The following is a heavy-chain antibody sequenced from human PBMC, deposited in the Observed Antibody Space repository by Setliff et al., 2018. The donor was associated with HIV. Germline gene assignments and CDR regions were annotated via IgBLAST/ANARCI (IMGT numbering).Heavy chain of an antibody. CDR2: ISNSGSTI. CDR3: AREQNHYNFWSGHNYDAFDI. V-gene: IGHV3-11*04. CDR1: GFTFSDYY. Sequence: PGGSLRLSCAASGFTFSDYYMSWIRQAPGKGLEWVSYISNSGSTIYYADSVKGRFSISRDNAKNSLYLQMNSLRAEDTALYYCAREQNHYNFWSGHNYDAFDIWGQGTMVTVSS. J-gene: IGHJ3*02. D-gene: IGHD3-3*01.